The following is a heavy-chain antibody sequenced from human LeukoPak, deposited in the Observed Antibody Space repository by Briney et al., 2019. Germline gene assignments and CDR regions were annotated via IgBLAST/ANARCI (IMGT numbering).Heavy chain of an antibody. J-gene: IGHJ3*02. CDR1: GFTFSSYW. Sequence: PGGSLRLSCAASGFTFSSYWMSWVRQAPGKGLEWVANIKEDGTEKYYVDSVKGRFTISRDNAKNSLYLQMNSLRAEDTAVYYCARRMATIHVDAFDIWGQGTMVTVSS. CDR2: IKEDGTEK. V-gene: IGHV3-7*01. D-gene: IGHD5-24*01. CDR3: ARRMATIHVDAFDI.